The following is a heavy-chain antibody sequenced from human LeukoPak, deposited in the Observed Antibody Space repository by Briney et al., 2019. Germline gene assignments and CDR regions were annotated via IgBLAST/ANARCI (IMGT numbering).Heavy chain of an antibody. CDR3: ARHERCSSINCIYNWFDP. V-gene: IGHV4-39*01. J-gene: IGHJ5*02. Sequence: SETLSLTCTVSGGSIPTKNFYWGWIRQPPGKGLEWIGSVFYSGRTYYNPSLKSRVTILVDPSKNQFSLNLRSVTAADTAVYYCARHERCSSINCIYNWFDPWGQGTLVIVSS. CDR1: GGSIPTKNFY. D-gene: IGHD2-2*01. CDR2: VFYSGRT.